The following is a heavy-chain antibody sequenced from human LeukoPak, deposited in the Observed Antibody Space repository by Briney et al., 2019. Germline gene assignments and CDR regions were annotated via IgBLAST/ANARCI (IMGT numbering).Heavy chain of an antibody. V-gene: IGHV6-1*01. D-gene: IGHD3-22*01. CDR2: TYYRSKWYN. CDR1: GDSVSSNSAA. CDR3: AREERYYDSSGYYIGLNY. J-gene: IGHJ4*02. Sequence: SQTLSLTCAISGDSVSSNSAAWNWIRQSPSRGLEWLGRTYYRSKWYNDYAVSVKSRITINPDTSKNQFSLQLNSVTPEDTVVYYCAREERYYDSSGYYIGLNYWGQGTLVTVSS.